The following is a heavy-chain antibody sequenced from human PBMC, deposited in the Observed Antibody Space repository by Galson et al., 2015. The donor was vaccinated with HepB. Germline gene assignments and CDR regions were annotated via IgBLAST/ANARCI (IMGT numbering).Heavy chain of an antibody. CDR2: IIPIFGTA. CDR1: GGTFSSYA. V-gene: IGHV1-69*13. J-gene: IGHJ4*02. Sequence: SVKVSCKASGGTFSSYAISWVRQAPGQGLEWMGGIIPIFGTANYAQKFQGRVTITADESTSTAYMELSSLRSEDTAVYYCAQEYSSSPHYFDYWGQGTLVTVSS. CDR3: AQEYSSSPHYFDY. D-gene: IGHD6-6*01.